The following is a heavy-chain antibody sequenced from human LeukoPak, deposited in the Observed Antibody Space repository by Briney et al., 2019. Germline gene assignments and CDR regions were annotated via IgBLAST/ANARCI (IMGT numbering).Heavy chain of an antibody. CDR1: GFTFSSYA. CDR3: AKDRHYDFWSGYYTVNWFDP. CDR2: ISYDGSNK. D-gene: IGHD3-3*01. Sequence: GGSLRLSCAASGFTFSSYAMNWVRQAPGKGLEWVALISYDGSNKNYADSVKGRFTISRDNSKNTLYLQMNSLRAEDTAVYYCAKDRHYDFWSGYYTVNWFDPWGQGTLVTVSS. J-gene: IGHJ5*02. V-gene: IGHV3-30-3*01.